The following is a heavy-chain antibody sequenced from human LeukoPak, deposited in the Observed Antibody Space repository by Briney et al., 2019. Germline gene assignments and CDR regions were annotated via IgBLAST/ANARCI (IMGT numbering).Heavy chain of an antibody. J-gene: IGHJ6*02. CDR1: GYTFTGYY. V-gene: IGHV1-2*02. Sequence: ASVKVSCKASGYTFTGYYMHWVRQAPGQGLEWMGWINPNSGGTNCAQKFQGRVTMTRDTSISTAYMELSRLRSDDTAVYYCASRSYGSGSSVYYYGMDVWGQGTTVTVSS. CDR2: INPNSGGT. CDR3: ASRSYGSGSSVYYYGMDV. D-gene: IGHD3-10*01.